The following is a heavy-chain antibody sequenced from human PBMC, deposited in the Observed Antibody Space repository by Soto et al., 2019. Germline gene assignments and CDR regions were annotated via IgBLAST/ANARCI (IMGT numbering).Heavy chain of an antibody. J-gene: IGHJ6*02. CDR1: GGSISSGGYS. D-gene: IGHD3-10*01. Sequence: PSETLSLTCAVSGGSISSGGYSWSWIRQPPGKGLGWIGYIYHSGSTYYNPSLKSRVTISVDRSKNQFSLKLSSVTAADTAVYYCARARGVYGSGSYYNYYYYGMDVWGQGTTVTVSS. CDR3: ARARGVYGSGSYYNYYYYGMDV. CDR2: IYHSGST. V-gene: IGHV4-30-2*01.